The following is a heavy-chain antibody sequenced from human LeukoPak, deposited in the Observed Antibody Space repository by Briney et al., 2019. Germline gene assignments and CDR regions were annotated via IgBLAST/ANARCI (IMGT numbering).Heavy chain of an antibody. J-gene: IGHJ6*02. CDR1: GYSFTSYW. CDR3: ARQYPSSSWLTTYYYYGMDV. V-gene: IGHV5-51*01. D-gene: IGHD6-13*01. Sequence: GESLKISCKGSGYSFTSYWIGWVRQMPGKGLEWMGIIYPGDSDTRYSPSFQGQVAISADKSISTAYLQWSSLKASDTAMYYCARQYPSSSWLTTYYYYGMDVWGQGTTVTVSS. CDR2: IYPGDSDT.